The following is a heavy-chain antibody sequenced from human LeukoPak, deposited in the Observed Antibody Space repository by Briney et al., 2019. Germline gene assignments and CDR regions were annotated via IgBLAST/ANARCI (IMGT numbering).Heavy chain of an antibody. CDR2: IKQDGSEK. J-gene: IGHJ3*02. CDR3: ARDIRWLQHDAFDI. D-gene: IGHD5-24*01. Sequence: GGSLRLSCAGSGFTFSSYWMTWVRQAPGKGLEWVANIKQDGSEKNYVDSVKGRFTISSDNAKNSLYLQMNSLRAEDTAVYYCARDIRWLQHDAFDIWGQGTMVTVSS. CDR1: GFTFSSYW. V-gene: IGHV3-7*01.